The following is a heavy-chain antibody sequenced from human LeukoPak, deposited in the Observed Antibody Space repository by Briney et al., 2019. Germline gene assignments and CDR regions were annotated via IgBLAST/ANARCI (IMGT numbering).Heavy chain of an antibody. J-gene: IGHJ4*02. CDR1: GGTFSSYA. D-gene: IGHD6-19*01. CDR2: IIPIFGTA. CDR3: ARSRGYSSGWYYDY. Sequence: GASVKVSCKASGGTFSSYAISWVRQAPGQGLEWMGGIIPIFGTANYALKFQGRVTITADKSTSTAYMELSSLRSEDTAVYYCARSRGYSSGWYYDYWGQGTPVTVSS. V-gene: IGHV1-69*06.